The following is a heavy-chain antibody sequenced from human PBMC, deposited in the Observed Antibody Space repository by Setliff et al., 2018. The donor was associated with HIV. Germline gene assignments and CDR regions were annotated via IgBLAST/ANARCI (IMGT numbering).Heavy chain of an antibody. D-gene: IGHD3-22*01. J-gene: IGHJ3*02. CDR1: GGSFTNYF. CDR2: INHSGRT. Sequence: PSETLSLTCAVYGGSFTNYFWSWIRQSPGKGLEWIGEINHSGRTKYNPSLKSRVTMSVDTSKNQFSLKLKSVTAADTAVYYCAREDTTGYYSLSASDIWGQGTLVTVSS. V-gene: IGHV4-34*01. CDR3: AREDTTGYYSLSASDI.